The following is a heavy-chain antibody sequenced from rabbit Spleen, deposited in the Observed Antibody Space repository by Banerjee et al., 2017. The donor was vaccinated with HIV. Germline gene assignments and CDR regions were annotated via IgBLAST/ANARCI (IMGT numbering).Heavy chain of an antibody. CDR2: IESGSSGFT. V-gene: IGHV1S40*01. D-gene: IGHD8-1*01. J-gene: IGHJ6*01. Sequence: QSLEESGGGLVKPGASLTLTCTASGVSFSSNHYMCWVRQAPGKGLEWIACIESGSSGFTYLASWAKGRHTISKTSSTTVTLQMTSLTAADTATYFCARDTGSSFSSYGMDLWGQGTLVTVS. CDR1: GVSFSSNHY. CDR3: ARDTGSSFSSYGMDL.